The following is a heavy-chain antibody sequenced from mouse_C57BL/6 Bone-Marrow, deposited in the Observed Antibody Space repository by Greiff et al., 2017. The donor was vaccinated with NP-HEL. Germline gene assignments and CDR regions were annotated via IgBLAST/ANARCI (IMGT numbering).Heavy chain of an antibody. CDR3: ARYIYYGNHWYFDV. CDR1: GFTFSDYY. D-gene: IGHD2-1*01. J-gene: IGHJ1*03. V-gene: IGHV5-16*01. CDR2: INYDGSST. Sequence: EVMLVESEGGLVQPGSSMKLSCTASGFTFSDYYMAWVRQVPEKGLEWVANINYDGSSTYYLDSLQSRFIISRDNAKNILYLQMSSLKSEDTATYYCARYIYYGNHWYFDVWGTGTTVTVSS.